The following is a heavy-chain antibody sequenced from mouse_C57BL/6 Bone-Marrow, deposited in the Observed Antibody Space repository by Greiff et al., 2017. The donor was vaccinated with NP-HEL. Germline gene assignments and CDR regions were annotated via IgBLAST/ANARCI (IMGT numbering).Heavy chain of an antibody. J-gene: IGHJ3*01. CDR1: GFNIKDDY. CDR2: IDPENGDT. V-gene: IGHV14-4*01. CDR3: TSYDGYAY. D-gene: IGHD2-3*01. Sequence: VQLQQSGAELVRPGASVKLSCTASGFNIKDDYMHWVKQRPVQGLEWIGWIDPENGDTEYASKFQGKATITADTSSNTAYLQLSSLTSEDTAVYYCTSYDGYAYWGQGNLVTVSA.